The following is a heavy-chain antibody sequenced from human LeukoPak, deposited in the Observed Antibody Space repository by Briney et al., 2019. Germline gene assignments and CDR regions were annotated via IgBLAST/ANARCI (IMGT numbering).Heavy chain of an antibody. V-gene: IGHV3-30*18. CDR3: AKDSSPTVTIDF. CDR2: ISYDGSNK. J-gene: IGHJ4*02. Sequence: GGSLRLSCAASGFTFSSYGMHWVRQAPGKGLEWVAVISYDGSNKYYADSVKGRFTISRDNSKNTLYLQMNSLRAEDTAVYYCAKDSSPTVTIDFWGQGTLVTVSS. CDR1: GFTFSSYG. D-gene: IGHD4-17*01.